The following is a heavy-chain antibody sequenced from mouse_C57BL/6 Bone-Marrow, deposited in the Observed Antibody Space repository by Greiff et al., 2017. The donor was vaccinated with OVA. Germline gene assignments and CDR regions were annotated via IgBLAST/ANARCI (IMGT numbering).Heavy chain of an antibody. CDR2: IDPTNDYN. CDR1: GYTFTSYT. CDR3: TRGYYFDY. Sequence: VQLVESGAELARPGASVKMSCKASGYTFTSYTIHWVKQRPGQGLEWIGYIDPTNDYNNYNQKFKGKATLTADKSSSTAYMQLSSLTSEDSAVYYCTRGYYFDYWGQGTTLTVSS. V-gene: IGHV1-4*01. J-gene: IGHJ2*01.